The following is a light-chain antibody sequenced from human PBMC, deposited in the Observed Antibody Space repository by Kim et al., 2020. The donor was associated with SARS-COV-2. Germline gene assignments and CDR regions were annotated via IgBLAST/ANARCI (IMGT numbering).Light chain of an antibody. J-gene: IGLJ3*02. CDR1: TGPVTSGHY. CDR3: SLFFTDVRV. Sequence: PGGTVTLTCGSSTGPVTSGHYPFWVQQKPGQAPRTLIYEIPNKNSWTPARFSGSLLGGKVVLTLSGAQPEDEADYYCSLFFTDVRVLGGGTQLTVL. V-gene: IGLV7-46*01. CDR2: EIP.